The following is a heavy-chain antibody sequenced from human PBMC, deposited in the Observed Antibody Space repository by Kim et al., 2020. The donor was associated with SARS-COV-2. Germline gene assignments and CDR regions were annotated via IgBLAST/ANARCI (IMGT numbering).Heavy chain of an antibody. V-gene: IGHV4-39*01. J-gene: IGHJ4*02. D-gene: IGHD6-19*01. Sequence: SETLSLTCTVSGGSISNTAYFWGWFRQPPGKGLEWIGTIYYTGTTYYKPSLKSRVTVSVDTPKNQFSLHLRSVSAADTAVYYCAKSRWSQWQIPPSDSWGQGTLVTVSS. CDR1: GGSISNTAYF. CDR3: AKSRWSQWQIPPSDS. CDR2: IYYTGTT.